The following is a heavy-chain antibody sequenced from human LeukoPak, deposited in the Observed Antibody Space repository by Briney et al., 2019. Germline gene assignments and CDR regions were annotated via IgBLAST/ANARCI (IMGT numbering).Heavy chain of an antibody. CDR1: SYIFSDAW. J-gene: IGHJ4*02. CDR2: IETKAHGGTT. D-gene: IGHD5/OR15-5a*01. V-gene: IGHV3-15*07. Sequence: PGGSLRLSCGASSYIFSDAWMKWVRQAPGEGLEWVGRIETKAHGGTTKYAAPVKGRFTISRDDSKTTLYLQMSSLNTEDTAAYYCTTDPFYDSAGFAFWGQGTLVTVS. CDR3: TTDPFYDSAGFAF.